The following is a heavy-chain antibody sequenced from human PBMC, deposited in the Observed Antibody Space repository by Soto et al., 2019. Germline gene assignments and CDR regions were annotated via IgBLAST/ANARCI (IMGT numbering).Heavy chain of an antibody. CDR3: ARVRVSHYYYYGMDV. J-gene: IGHJ6*02. CDR2: IYSGGST. D-gene: IGHD4-4*01. V-gene: IGHV3-66*01. CDR1: GFTVSSNY. Sequence: PGGSLRLSCAASGFTVSSNYMSWVRQAPGKGLEWVSVIYSGGSTYYADSVKGRFTISRDNSKNTLYLQMNSLRAEDTAVYYCARVRVSHYYYYGMDVWGQGTTVTVSS.